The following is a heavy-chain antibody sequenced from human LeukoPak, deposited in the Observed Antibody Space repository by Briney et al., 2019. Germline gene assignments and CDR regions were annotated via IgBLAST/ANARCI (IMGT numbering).Heavy chain of an antibody. V-gene: IGHV4-34*01. CDR1: GGSFSGYY. Sequence: SETLSLTCAVYGGSFSGYYWSWIRQPPEKGLEWIGEINHSGSTNYNPSLKSRVTISVDTSKNQFSLKLSSVTAADTAVYYCARAKYSSGWYNTDYWGQGTLVTVSS. D-gene: IGHD6-19*01. CDR2: INHSGST. CDR3: ARAKYSSGWYNTDY. J-gene: IGHJ4*02.